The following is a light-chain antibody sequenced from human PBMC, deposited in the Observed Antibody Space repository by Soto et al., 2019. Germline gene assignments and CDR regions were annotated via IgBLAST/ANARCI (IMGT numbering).Light chain of an antibody. Sequence: EIVLTQSPATLSLSPGERATLSCRASQSISIFLAWYQQKPGQAPRLLIFDASNRATGIPARFSGSGSGTDFPLTLSSLAPEDFAVYYCQQRTSWPATFGQGTKLEIK. V-gene: IGKV3-11*01. CDR3: QQRTSWPAT. CDR1: QSISIF. CDR2: DAS. J-gene: IGKJ2*01.